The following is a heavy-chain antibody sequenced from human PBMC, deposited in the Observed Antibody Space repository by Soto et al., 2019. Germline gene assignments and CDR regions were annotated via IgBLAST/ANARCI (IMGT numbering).Heavy chain of an antibody. CDR2: IIPIFGTA. CDR1: GGTFSSYA. D-gene: IGHD3-22*01. Sequence: AVKVSCKASGGTFSSYAISWVRQAPGQGLEWMGGIIPIFGTANYAQKFQGRVTITADESTSTAYMELSSLRSEDTAVYYCARGESYYDSSGYYYSFDYWGQGTLVTVSS. J-gene: IGHJ4*02. CDR3: ARGESYYDSSGYYYSFDY. V-gene: IGHV1-69*13.